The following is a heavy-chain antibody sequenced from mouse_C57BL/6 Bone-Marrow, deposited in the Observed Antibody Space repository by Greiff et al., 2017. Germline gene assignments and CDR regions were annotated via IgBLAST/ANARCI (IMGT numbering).Heavy chain of an antibody. V-gene: IGHV1-69*01. CDR1: GYTFTSYW. CDR3: ARWGARGLRFDY. D-gene: IGHD2-2*01. J-gene: IGHJ2*01. Sequence: QVQLQQPGAELVMPGASVKLSCKASGYTFTSYWMHWVKQRPGQGLEWIGEIDPSASYTNYNQKFKGKSTLTVDKSSSTAYMQLSSLTSEDSAVYYCARWGARGLRFDYWGQGTTLTVSS. CDR2: IDPSASYT.